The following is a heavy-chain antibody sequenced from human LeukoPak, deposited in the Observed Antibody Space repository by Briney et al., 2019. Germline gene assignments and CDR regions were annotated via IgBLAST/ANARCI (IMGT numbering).Heavy chain of an antibody. CDR3: ARGPQYNWNFGRAFDI. V-gene: IGHV4-61*02. J-gene: IGHJ3*02. CDR1: GGSISSTGYY. Sequence: SETLSLTCTVSGGSISSTGYYWTWVRRPAGKGLEWIGRIYPRGSTLYNPSLKSRVTLSVDTSKNQFSLKLSSVTAADTAVYYCARGPQYNWNFGRAFDIWGQGTMVTVSS. D-gene: IGHD1-7*01. CDR2: IYPRGST.